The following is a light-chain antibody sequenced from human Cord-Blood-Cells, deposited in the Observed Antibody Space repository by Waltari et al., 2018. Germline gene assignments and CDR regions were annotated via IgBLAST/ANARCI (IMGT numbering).Light chain of an antibody. CDR2: EVS. J-gene: IGLJ1*01. CDR3: CSYAGSSTYV. V-gene: IGLV2-23*02. CDR1: SSDVGSYNL. Sequence: QSALTQPASVSGSPGQSITISCTGTSSDVGSYNLVSWYQQHPGKAPKLMIYEVSKRPSGVSNRFSGSKPGNTASLTISGLQAEDEADYYCCSYAGSSTYVFGTGTTVTVL.